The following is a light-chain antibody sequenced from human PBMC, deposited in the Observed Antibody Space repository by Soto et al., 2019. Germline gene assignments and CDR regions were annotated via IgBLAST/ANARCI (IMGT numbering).Light chain of an antibody. Sequence: EIVLTQFPGTLSLSPGERATLSCRASQGISSSYLARYQQKPGQAPRILIYGASNKDAGFPDRFMGSGSGTNFTHTINRLEPEDFAVYYYQYYANSLRAFDQGTRVEIK. CDR2: GAS. CDR3: QYYANSLRA. CDR1: QGISSSY. J-gene: IGKJ1*01. V-gene: IGKV3-20*01.